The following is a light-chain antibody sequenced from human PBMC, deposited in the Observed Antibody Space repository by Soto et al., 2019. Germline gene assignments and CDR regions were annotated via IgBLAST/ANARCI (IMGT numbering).Light chain of an antibody. Sequence: DIQMYQSPSSVSACIEDRVTITFRASQGISSWLAWYQQKPGKAPKLLIYATSSLQSGVPSRFSGSGSGTDFTFTISRLQPEDIATYYCQQYENLPTFGQGTLLEIK. CDR1: QGISSW. J-gene: IGKJ5*01. V-gene: IGKV1-12*01. CDR2: ATS. CDR3: QQYENLPT.